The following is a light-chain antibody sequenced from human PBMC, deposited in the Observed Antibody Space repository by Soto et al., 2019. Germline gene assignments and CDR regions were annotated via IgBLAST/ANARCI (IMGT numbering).Light chain of an antibody. CDR3: SAFTGTTYV. V-gene: IGLV2-14*01. J-gene: IGLJ1*01. Sequence: QSALTQPASVSGSPGRSITISCTGSSSDVGGNKYVSWYQQYPGKAPKLMICDVSNRPSGVSNRFSGSKSGNTASLTISGLQAEDEADYYCSAFTGTTYVFGTGTKVTVL. CDR2: DVS. CDR1: SSDVGGNKY.